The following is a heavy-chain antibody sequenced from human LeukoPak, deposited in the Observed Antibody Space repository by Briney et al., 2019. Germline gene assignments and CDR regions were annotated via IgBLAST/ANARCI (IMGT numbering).Heavy chain of an antibody. D-gene: IGHD6-13*01. CDR1: GGSISSSTYY. J-gene: IGHJ4*02. Sequence: PSETLSLTCTVSGGSISSSTYYWSWIRQPAGKGLEWIGRIYTSGSTNYNPSLKSRVTMSVDTSKNQFSLKLSSVTAADTAVYYCARASSSGYSRLSFDYWGQGTLVTVSS. CDR3: ARASSSGYSRLSFDY. CDR2: IYTSGST. V-gene: IGHV4-61*02.